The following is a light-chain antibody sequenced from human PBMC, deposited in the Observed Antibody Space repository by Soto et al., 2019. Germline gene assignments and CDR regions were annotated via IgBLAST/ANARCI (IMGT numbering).Light chain of an antibody. J-gene: IGKJ5*01. CDR2: SAS. V-gene: IGKV1-17*01. CDR1: QGIRND. CDR3: PQHSSYLT. Sequence: DIQMTQSPSSLSASVGDRVTITCRASQGIRNDLGWYQQKPGKAPKRLIYSASSLQSGVPSRFSGSGSGTAFTLTISCLLSEDFAFFYCPQHSSYLTFGQGTRLEIK.